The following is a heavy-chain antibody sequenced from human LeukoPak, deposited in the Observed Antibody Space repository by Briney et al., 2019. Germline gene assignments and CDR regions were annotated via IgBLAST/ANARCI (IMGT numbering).Heavy chain of an antibody. V-gene: IGHV1-69*13. CDR3: ARASYYGSGSYYTPYYYYYGMDV. CDR2: IIPIFGTA. CDR1: GGTFSSYA. Sequence: SVKVSCKASGGTFSSYAISWVRQAPGQGLEWMGGIIPIFGTANYAQKFQGRVTITADESTSTAYMELSSLRSEDPAVYYCARASYYGSGSYYTPYYYYYGMDVWGQGTTVTVSS. D-gene: IGHD3-10*01. J-gene: IGHJ6*02.